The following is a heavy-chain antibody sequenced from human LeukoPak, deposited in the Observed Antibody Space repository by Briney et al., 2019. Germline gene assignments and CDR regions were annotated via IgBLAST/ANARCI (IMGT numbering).Heavy chain of an antibody. CDR2: IYYSGST. Sequence: SETLSLTCTVSGGSISSYYWSWIRQPPGKGLEWIGYIYYSGSTNYNPSLKSRVTISLDTSKNQFSLKLSSATAADTAVYYCASGNWNYYYFDYWGQGTLVTVSS. CDR1: GGSISSYY. J-gene: IGHJ4*02. V-gene: IGHV4-59*01. D-gene: IGHD1-7*01. CDR3: ASGNWNYYYFDY.